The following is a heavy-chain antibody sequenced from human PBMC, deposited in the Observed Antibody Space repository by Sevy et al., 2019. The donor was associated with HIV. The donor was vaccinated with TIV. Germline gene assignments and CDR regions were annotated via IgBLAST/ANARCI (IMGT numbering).Heavy chain of an antibody. Sequence: GESLKISCKASGYTFTSYGISWVRQAPGQGLEWMGWISAYNGNTNYAQKLQGRVTMTTDTSTSTAYMELRSLRSDDTAVYYCARHGRVYCSSTSCYKHIYYYYMDVWGKGTTVTVSS. CDR3: ARHGRVYCSSTSCYKHIYYYYMDV. CDR1: GYTFTSYG. D-gene: IGHD2-2*01. J-gene: IGHJ6*03. CDR2: ISAYNGNT. V-gene: IGHV1-18*01.